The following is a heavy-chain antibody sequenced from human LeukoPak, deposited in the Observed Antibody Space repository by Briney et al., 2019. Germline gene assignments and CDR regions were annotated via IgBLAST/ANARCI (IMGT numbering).Heavy chain of an antibody. CDR3: VYGGNSGPFDY. D-gene: IGHD4-23*01. CDR2: IYYSGST. J-gene: IGHJ4*02. V-gene: IGHV4-31*03. CDR1: GGSISSGGYY. Sequence: ASETLSLTCTVSGGSISSGGYYWSWIRQHPGKGLEWIGYIYYSGSTYYNPSLKSRVTISVDTSKNQFSLKLSSVTAADTAVYYCVYGGNSGPFDYWGRGTLVTVSS.